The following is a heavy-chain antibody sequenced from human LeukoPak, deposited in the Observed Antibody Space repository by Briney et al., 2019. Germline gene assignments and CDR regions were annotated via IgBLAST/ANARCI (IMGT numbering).Heavy chain of an antibody. J-gene: IGHJ4*02. V-gene: IGHV1-18*01. Sequence: GASVKVSCKASGYTFTSYGFSWVRQAPGQGLEWMGWISAYNGNTNYAQSLQGRVTMTTDTSTSTAFMELRSLRSDDTAVYYCVRVLRADMATSDYWGQGTLVTVSS. D-gene: IGHD5-24*01. CDR1: GYTFTSYG. CDR3: VRVLRADMATSDY. CDR2: ISAYNGNT.